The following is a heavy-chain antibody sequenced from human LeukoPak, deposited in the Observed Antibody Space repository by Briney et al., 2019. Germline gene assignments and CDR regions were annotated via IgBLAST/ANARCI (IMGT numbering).Heavy chain of an antibody. J-gene: IGHJ4*02. V-gene: IGHV4-34*01. CDR1: GGSFSGYY. CDR3: ARDRYCSGGSCYGFDY. CDR2: INHSGST. D-gene: IGHD2-15*01. Sequence: PSETLSLTCAVYGGSFSGYYWSWIRQPPGKGLEWIGEINHSGSTNYNPSLKSRVTMSVDTSKNQFSLKLSSVTAADTAVYYCARDRYCSGGSCYGFDYWGQGTLVTVSS.